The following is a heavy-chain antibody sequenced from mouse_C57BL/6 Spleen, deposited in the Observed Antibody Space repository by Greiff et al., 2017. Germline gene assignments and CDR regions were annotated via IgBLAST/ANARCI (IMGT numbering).Heavy chain of an antibody. CDR3: ARVDDHVFAY. CDR2: ISDGGSYT. J-gene: IGHJ3*01. D-gene: IGHD2-4*01. CDR1: GFTFSSYA. V-gene: IGHV5-4*03. Sequence: EVKLMESGGGLVKPGGSLKLSCAASGFTFSSYAMSWVRQTPEKRLEWVATISDGGSYTYYPDNVKGRFTISRDNAKNNLYLQMSHLKSEDTALYYCARVDDHVFAYWGQGTLVTVSA.